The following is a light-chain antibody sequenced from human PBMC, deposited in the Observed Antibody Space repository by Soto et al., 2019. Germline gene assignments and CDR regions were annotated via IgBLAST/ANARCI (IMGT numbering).Light chain of an antibody. V-gene: IGKV1-12*01. CDR3: QQLNTYPLT. CDR1: QDLTYW. CDR2: KAS. Sequence: IQMTQSPSSVSASVGDRVTITCRASQDLTYWLAWYQQRPGKAPKLLIYKASTLKSGVPSRFSGSGSGTDFTLTISSLQPDDFATYYCQQLNTYPLTFGGGTKVDIK. J-gene: IGKJ4*01.